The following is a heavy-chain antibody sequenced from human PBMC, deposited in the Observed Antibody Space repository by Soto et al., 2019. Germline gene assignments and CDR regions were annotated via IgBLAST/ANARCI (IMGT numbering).Heavy chain of an antibody. D-gene: IGHD2-2*01. Sequence: GGSLRLSCAASGFTFSSYWMSWVRQAPGKGLEWVANIKQDGSEKYYVDSVKGRFTISRDNAKNSLYLQMNSLRAEDTAVYYCARDGHILCGSSTSCSYYYYYGMDVWGQGTTVTVSS. CDR3: ARDGHILCGSSTSCSYYYYYGMDV. CDR1: GFTFSSYW. V-gene: IGHV3-7*01. CDR2: IKQDGSEK. J-gene: IGHJ6*02.